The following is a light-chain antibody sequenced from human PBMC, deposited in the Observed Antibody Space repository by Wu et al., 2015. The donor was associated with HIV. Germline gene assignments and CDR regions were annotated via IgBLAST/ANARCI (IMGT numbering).Light chain of an antibody. CDR2: ATS. CDR1: QGISKS. V-gene: IGKV1-NL1*01. Sequence: DIQMTQSPSSLSASVGDRVTITCRASQGISKSLAWYQQKPGKAPKLLLFATSKLESGVPSRFSGSGSVTDYTLTISSLQPEDFVTHYCQQYYSTPLTFGGGTKVEIK. CDR3: QQYYSTPLT. J-gene: IGKJ4*01.